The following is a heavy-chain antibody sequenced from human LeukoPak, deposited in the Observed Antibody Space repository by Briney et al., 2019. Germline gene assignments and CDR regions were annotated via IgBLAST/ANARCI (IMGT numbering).Heavy chain of an antibody. CDR1: GGSISHYY. CDR3: ARDHRRGYSGYDWGYYYYYYGMDV. V-gene: IGHV4-59*01. Sequence: SVTLSLTCTVSGGSISHYYWSWIRQPPGKGLEGIVYIYYSGSTNYNPSLKSRVTISVDTSKNQFSLKLSSVTAADTAVYYCARDHRRGYSGYDWGYYYYYYGMDVWGQGTTVTVSS. CDR2: IYYSGST. D-gene: IGHD5-12*01. J-gene: IGHJ6*02.